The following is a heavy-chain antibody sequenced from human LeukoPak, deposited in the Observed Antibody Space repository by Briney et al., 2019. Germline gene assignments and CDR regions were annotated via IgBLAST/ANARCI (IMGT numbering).Heavy chain of an antibody. V-gene: IGHV3-33*01. CDR2: IWYDGSNK. CDR3: ARGETTARFDP. Sequence: PGGSLRLSCAASGFTISTYGIHWVRQTPGKGLEWVAFIWYDGSNKYYADSVKGRFTISRDNSKNTLYLQMDSLRAEDTAVYYCARGETTARFDPWGQGTLVTVSS. CDR1: GFTISTYG. D-gene: IGHD5-18*01. J-gene: IGHJ5*02.